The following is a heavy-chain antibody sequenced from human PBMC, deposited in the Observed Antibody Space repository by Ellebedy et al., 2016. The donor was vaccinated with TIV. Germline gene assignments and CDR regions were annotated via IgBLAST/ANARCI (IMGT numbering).Heavy chain of an antibody. V-gene: IGHV1-2*02. CDR1: GYTFTGYY. D-gene: IGHD4-17*01. CDR3: ARGVSDYGDWYYFDY. Sequence: AASVKVSCKASGYTFTGYYMHWVRQAPGQGLEWMGWINPNSGGTNYAQKFQGRVTMTRDTSISTAYMELSRLRSDDTAVYYCARGVSDYGDWYYFDYWGQGTLVTVSS. CDR2: INPNSGGT. J-gene: IGHJ4*02.